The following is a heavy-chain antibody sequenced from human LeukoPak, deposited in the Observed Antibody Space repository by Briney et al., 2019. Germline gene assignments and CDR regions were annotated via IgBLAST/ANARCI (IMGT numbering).Heavy chain of an antibody. V-gene: IGHV1-18*01. J-gene: IGHJ4*02. D-gene: IGHD3-9*01. CDR2: ISAYDGNT. Sequence: ASVKVSCKASGYTFTSYGISWVRQAPGQGLEWMGWISAYDGNTNYAQKLQGRVTMTTDTSTSTAYMELRSLRSDDTAVYYCARWVPAGYSFDYWGQGTLVTVSS. CDR3: ARWVPAGYSFDY. CDR1: GYTFTSYG.